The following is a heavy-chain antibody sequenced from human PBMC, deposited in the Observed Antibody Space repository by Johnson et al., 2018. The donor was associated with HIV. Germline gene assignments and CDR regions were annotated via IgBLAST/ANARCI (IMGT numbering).Heavy chain of an antibody. CDR1: GFTVSSNY. CDR3: AKGDSSGYYLAAFDI. V-gene: IGHV3-66*01. D-gene: IGHD3-22*01. CDR2: IYSGGST. J-gene: IGHJ3*02. Sequence: EVQLVESGGGLVQPGGSLRLSCAASGFTVSSNYMSWVRQAPGKGLEWVSVIYSGGSTYYADSVKGRFTISRDNSKNTLYLQMNSLRAEDTAVYYCAKGDSSGYYLAAFDIWGQGTMVTVSS.